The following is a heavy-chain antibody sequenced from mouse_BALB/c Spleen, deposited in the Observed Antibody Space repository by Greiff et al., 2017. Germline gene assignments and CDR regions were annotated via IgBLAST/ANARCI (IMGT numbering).Heavy chain of an antibody. J-gene: IGHJ1*01. D-gene: IGHD1-1*01. CDR2: ISSGGST. CDR3: ARGWIITTYSSPYWYFDV. CDR1: GFTFSSYA. Sequence: EVQRVESGGGLVKPGGSLKLSCAASGFTFSSYAMSWVRQTPEKRLEWVASISSGGSTYYPDSVKGRFTISRDNARNILYLQMSSLRSEDTAMYYCARGWIITTYSSPYWYFDVWGAGTTVTVSS. V-gene: IGHV5-6-5*01.